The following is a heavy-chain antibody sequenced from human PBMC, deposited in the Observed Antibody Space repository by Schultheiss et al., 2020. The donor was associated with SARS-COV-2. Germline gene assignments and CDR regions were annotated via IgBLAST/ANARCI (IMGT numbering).Heavy chain of an antibody. J-gene: IGHJ4*02. CDR3: AGELLDYGYQPFDY. CDR1: GFTFSSYA. CDR2: IWYDGSNK. D-gene: IGHD5-18*01. Sequence: GGSLRLSCAASGFTFSSYAMNWVRQAPGKGLEWVAVIWYDGSNKYYADSVKGRFTISRDNAKNSLYLQMNSLRAEDTAVYYCAGELLDYGYQPFDYWGQGTLVTVSS. V-gene: IGHV3-33*08.